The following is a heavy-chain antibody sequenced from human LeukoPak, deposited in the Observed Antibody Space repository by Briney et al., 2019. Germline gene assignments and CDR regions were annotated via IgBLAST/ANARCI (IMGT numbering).Heavy chain of an antibody. D-gene: IGHD3-10*01. CDR2: ISNDGNKK. J-gene: IGHJ4*01. Sequence: GGSLRLSCAASKFTFSDYPIHWVRQAPGKGLEWVTFISNDGNKKYYADSVKGRFTISRDNPKNTLFLQMNSLRAEDTAVYYCARDGPYYYDSGSSDYWGHGTLVTVSS. CDR3: ARDGPYYYDSGSSDY. CDR1: KFTFSDYP. V-gene: IGHV3-30-3*01.